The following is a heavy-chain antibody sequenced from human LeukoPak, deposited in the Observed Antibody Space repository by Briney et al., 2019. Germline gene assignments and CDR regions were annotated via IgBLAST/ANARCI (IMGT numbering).Heavy chain of an antibody. J-gene: IGHJ3*02. CDR2: IYHSGST. V-gene: IGHV4-30-2*01. CDR3: ARDQAIAAAGSAFDI. CDR1: GGSISSGGYY. D-gene: IGHD6-13*01. Sequence: SETLSLTCTVSGGSISSGGYYWSWIRQPPGKGLEWIGYIYHSGSTYYNPSLKSRVTISVDRSKNQFSLKLSSVTAADTAVYYCARDQAIAAAGSAFDIWGQGTMVTVSS.